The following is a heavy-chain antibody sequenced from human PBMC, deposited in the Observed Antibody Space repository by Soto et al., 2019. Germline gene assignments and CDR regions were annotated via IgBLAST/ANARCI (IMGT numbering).Heavy chain of an antibody. CDR3: AKTYYYDSSGYYLADAFDI. D-gene: IGHD3-22*01. Sequence: PGGSLRLSCAASGFTFSSYAMSWVRQAPGKGLEWVSAISGSGGSTYYADSVKGRFTISGDNSKNTLHLQMNSLRAEDTAVYYCAKTYYYDSSGYYLADAFDIWGQGTMVTVSS. J-gene: IGHJ3*02. V-gene: IGHV3-23*01. CDR2: ISGSGGST. CDR1: GFTFSSYA.